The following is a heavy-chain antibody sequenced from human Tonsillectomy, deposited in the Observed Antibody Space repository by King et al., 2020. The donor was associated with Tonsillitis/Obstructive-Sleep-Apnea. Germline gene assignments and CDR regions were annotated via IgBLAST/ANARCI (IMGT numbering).Heavy chain of an antibody. D-gene: IGHD2/OR15-2a*01. V-gene: IGHV4-34*01. CDR1: GGSFSGYF. J-gene: IGHJ4*02. Sequence: VQLQQWGAGLLKPSETLSLTCAVYGGSFSGYFWSWIRQPPGKGLEWIGEINHSGSTNYNPSLKSRVTISLDTSKNQFSLKLTSVTAADTALYYCATSLLYTPSPYYFDYWGQGPLVTVSS. CDR2: INHSGST. CDR3: ATSLLYTPSPYYFDY.